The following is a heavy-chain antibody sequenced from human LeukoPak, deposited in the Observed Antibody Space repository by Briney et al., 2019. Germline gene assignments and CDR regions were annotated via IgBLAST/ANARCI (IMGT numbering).Heavy chain of an antibody. CDR2: ISGSGDNT. CDR3: AKGSYYDSSGSFYFNY. J-gene: IGHJ4*02. D-gene: IGHD3-22*01. V-gene: IGHV3-23*01. Sequence: GGSLRLSCAASGFTFSSYAMSWVRQAPGKGLEWVSGISGSGDNTYYADSVKGRFTISRDNSKNTLYVQVNSLGTEDTAAYYCAKGSYYDSSGSFYFNYWGQGTLVTVSS. CDR1: GFTFSSYA.